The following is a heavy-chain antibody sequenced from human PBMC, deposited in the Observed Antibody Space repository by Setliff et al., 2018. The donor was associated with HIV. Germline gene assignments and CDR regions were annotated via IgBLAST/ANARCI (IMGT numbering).Heavy chain of an antibody. J-gene: IGHJ5*02. CDR2: INPKSGGT. V-gene: IGHV1-2*02. D-gene: IGHD3-22*01. CDR1: GYTFTTYH. Sequence: ASVKVSCRASGYTFTTYHMHWVRQAPGQGLEWMGWINPKSGGTHYGQKFQGRVTMTRDMSISTAYMELNRLRSDDTAVYFCARVTVEPYHDGARGFDPWGQGTLVTVSS. CDR3: ARVTVEPYHDGARGFDP.